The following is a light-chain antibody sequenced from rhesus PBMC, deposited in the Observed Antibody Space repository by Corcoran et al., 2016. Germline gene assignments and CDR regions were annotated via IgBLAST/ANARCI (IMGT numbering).Light chain of an antibody. V-gene: IGKV1S8*01. CDR3: QHYFDSPLT. CDR2: AAS. Sequence: DIQMTQSPSALSASVGDRVTISCRASQNIYSNLAWYQQKPGKAPNLLIYAASRLQTGFPSRFSGSGFGTDFTLTFSSLQPEDSAAYYCQHYFDSPLTFGGGTEVELQ. CDR1: QNIYSN. J-gene: IGKJ4*01.